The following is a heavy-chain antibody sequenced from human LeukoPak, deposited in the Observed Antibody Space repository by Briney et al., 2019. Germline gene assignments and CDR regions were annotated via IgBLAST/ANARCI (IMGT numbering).Heavy chain of an antibody. Sequence: SETLSLTCDVSGYSISSGYYWGWIRQPPGKGLEWIGSIYHSGSTYYNPSLKSRVTISVDTSKNQFSLKLSSVTAADTAVYYCARESSGYYPEFDYWGQGTLVTVSP. CDR2: IYHSGST. V-gene: IGHV4-38-2*02. CDR1: GYSISSGYY. D-gene: IGHD3-22*01. CDR3: ARESSGYYPEFDY. J-gene: IGHJ4*02.